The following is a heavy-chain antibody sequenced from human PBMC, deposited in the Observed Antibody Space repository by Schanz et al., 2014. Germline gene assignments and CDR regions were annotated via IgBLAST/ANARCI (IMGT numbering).Heavy chain of an antibody. CDR2: ISGSGGGA. CDR3: ARGTGAFDS. J-gene: IGHJ4*02. V-gene: IGHV3-23*01. Sequence: DVHLMESGGGLVQPGGSLRLSCAGSGFTFSSYAMNWVRQAPGKGLEWVSVISGSGGGANYAESVKGRFTISLDDSENALYLQMNNLRVDDTAVYYCARGTGAFDSWGQGTLVTVSS. CDR1: GFTFSSYA. D-gene: IGHD2-8*02.